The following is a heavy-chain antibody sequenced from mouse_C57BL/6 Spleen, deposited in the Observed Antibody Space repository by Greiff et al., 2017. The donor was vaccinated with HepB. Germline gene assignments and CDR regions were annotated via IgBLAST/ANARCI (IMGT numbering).Heavy chain of an antibody. Sequence: EVMLVESGGGLVKPGGSLKLSCAASGFTFSDYGMHWVRQAPEKGLEWVAYISSGSSTIYYADTVKGRFTISRDNAKNTLFLQMTSLRSEDTAMYYCARNYGDWDFDVWGTGTTVTVSS. V-gene: IGHV5-17*01. CDR1: GFTFSDYG. CDR3: ARNYGDWDFDV. CDR2: ISSGSSTI. D-gene: IGHD1-1*01. J-gene: IGHJ1*03.